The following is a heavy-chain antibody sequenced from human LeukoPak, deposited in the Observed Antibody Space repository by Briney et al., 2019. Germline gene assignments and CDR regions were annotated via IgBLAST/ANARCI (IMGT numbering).Heavy chain of an antibody. CDR3: ARDLLGGDDAFDI. V-gene: IGHV4-59*01. CDR1: GGSISSYY. J-gene: IGHJ3*02. Sequence: SETLSLTCTVSGGSISSYYWSWIRQPPGKGLEWIGYIYCSGSTNYNPSLKSRVTISVDTSKNQFSLKLSSVTAADTAVYYCARDLLGGDDAFDIWGQGTMVTVSS. CDR2: IYCSGST.